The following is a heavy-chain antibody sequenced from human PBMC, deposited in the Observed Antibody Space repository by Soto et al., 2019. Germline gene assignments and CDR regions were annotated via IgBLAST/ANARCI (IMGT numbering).Heavy chain of an antibody. CDR2: IKQDGSEK. D-gene: IGHD3-22*01. CDR1: GFTFSSYW. Sequence: GGSLRLSCAASGFTFSSYWMSWVRQAPGKGLEWVANIKQDGSEKYYVDSVKGRFTISRDNAKNSLYLQMNSLRAEDTAVYYCAREEGSSCYYSPFDYWGQGTLVTVSS. CDR3: AREEGSSCYYSPFDY. V-gene: IGHV3-7*01. J-gene: IGHJ4*02.